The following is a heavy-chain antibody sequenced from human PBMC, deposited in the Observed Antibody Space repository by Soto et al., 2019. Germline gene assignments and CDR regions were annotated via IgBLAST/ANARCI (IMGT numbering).Heavy chain of an antibody. CDR2: IQYRGST. Sequence: SETLPLTCTVSDDSITSGAYYWGLIRERPGKGLEWIGTIQYRGSTYYNPSLKSRVTMSLDTSKNQYSLRLSSVTAADTAVYFCARGLLWFGVSPRNDALDSWGQGKMV. J-gene: IGHJ3*02. CDR1: DDSITSGAYY. D-gene: IGHD3-10*01. CDR3: ARGLLWFGVSPRNDALDS. V-gene: IGHV4-39*01.